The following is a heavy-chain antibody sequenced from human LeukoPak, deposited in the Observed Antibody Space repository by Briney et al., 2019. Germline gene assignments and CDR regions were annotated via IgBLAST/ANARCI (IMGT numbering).Heavy chain of an antibody. CDR2: INPNNGGT. CDR3: AXXXXSXGYRPFDI. Sequence: ASVKVSCKASGYTFSGYYIHWVRQAPGQGLEWMGRINPNNGGTNYAQKFQGRVTMTRDMSMSTAYMELSRLRSDDTAVYYCAXXXXSXGYRPFDIWGQGTMVTVPS. D-gene: IGHD3-22*01. CDR1: GYTFSGYY. J-gene: IGHJ3*02. V-gene: IGHV1-2*06.